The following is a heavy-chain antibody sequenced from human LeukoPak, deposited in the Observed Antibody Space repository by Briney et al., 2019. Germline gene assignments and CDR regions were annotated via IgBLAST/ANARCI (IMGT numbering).Heavy chain of an antibody. Sequence: GGSLRLSCAASGFTFSSYGMHWVRQAPGKGLEWVAVISYDGSNKYYADSVKGRFTISRDNSKNTLYLQMNSLRTEDTAVYYCARVREQQLKDAFDIWGQGTMVTVSS. V-gene: IGHV3-30*03. D-gene: IGHD6-13*01. J-gene: IGHJ3*02. CDR3: ARVREQQLKDAFDI. CDR2: ISYDGSNK. CDR1: GFTFSSYG.